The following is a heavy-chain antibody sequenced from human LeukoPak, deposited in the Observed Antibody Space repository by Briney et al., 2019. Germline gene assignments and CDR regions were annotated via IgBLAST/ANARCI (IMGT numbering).Heavy chain of an antibody. Sequence: SVKVSCKASGGTFSSYAISWVRQAPGQGLEWMGGIIPIFGTANCAQKFQGRVTITADESTSTAYMELSSLRSEDTAVYYCATALHDYGDYGLFGYNWFDPWGQGTLVTVSS. CDR3: ATALHDYGDYGLFGYNWFDP. D-gene: IGHD4-17*01. CDR2: IIPIFGTA. J-gene: IGHJ5*02. CDR1: GGTFSSYA. V-gene: IGHV1-69*13.